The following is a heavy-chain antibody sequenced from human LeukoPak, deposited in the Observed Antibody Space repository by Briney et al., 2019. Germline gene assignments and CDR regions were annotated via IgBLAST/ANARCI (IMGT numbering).Heavy chain of an antibody. V-gene: IGHV3-23*01. Sequence: GGSLRLSCAASGFTFSSYAMSWVRQAPGKGLEWVSAISGSGGSTYYADSVKGRFTISRDNSKNTLYLQMNSLRAEDTAVYYCAKDLAKCSSGWHIDYWGQGTLVTVSS. CDR3: AKDLAKCSSGWHIDY. CDR1: GFTFSSYA. J-gene: IGHJ4*02. D-gene: IGHD6-19*01. CDR2: ISGSGGST.